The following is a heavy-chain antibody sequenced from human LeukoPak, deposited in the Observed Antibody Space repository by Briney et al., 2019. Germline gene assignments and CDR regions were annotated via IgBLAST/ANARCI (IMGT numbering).Heavy chain of an antibody. D-gene: IGHD5-12*01. V-gene: IGHV1-8*02. CDR2: MDPNRRNT. Sequence: ASVKISCKASGGTFSSYAISWVRQAPGQGLEWMGWMDPNRRNTGYAQKFQGRVTMTRNTSINTAYMELSSLTFEDTAVYYCARGPSSGYDYVPDYYGMDVWGQGTTVIVSS. CDR3: ARGPSSGYDYVPDYYGMDV. CDR1: GGTFSSYA. J-gene: IGHJ6*02.